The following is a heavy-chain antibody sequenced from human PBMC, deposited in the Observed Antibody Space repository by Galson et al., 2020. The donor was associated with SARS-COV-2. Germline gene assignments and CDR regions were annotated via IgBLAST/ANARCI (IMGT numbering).Heavy chain of an antibody. D-gene: IGHD2-21*01. CDR2: ISAFHGSA. J-gene: IGHJ4*02. Sequence: ASVKVSCKASGFALTSFGISWVRLAPGHGLEWMGGISAFHGSAKYERKFQGRVTMTTDTSTSTAYMELRSLTSDDTAVYYCARSGLPPYVVVAASFDLWGQGTRVSVSS. V-gene: IGHV1-18*01. CDR3: ARSGLPPYVVVAASFDL. CDR1: GFALTSFG.